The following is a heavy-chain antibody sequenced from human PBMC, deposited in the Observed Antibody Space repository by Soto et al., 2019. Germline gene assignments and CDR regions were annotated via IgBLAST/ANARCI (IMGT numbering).Heavy chain of an antibody. Sequence: SGTLALTCTVSGGSISSSSYYWGWIRQTPGKGLEWIGIIYYSGSTYYNPSLKSRVTISVDTSKNQFSLKLSSVTAADTAVYYCARERDGRRMEGAAAVPIYYYGMDVWGQGTTVTAP. CDR3: ARERDGRRMEGAAAVPIYYYGMDV. D-gene: IGHD6-13*01. V-gene: IGHV4-39*02. J-gene: IGHJ6*02. CDR2: IYYSGST. CDR1: GGSISSSSYY.